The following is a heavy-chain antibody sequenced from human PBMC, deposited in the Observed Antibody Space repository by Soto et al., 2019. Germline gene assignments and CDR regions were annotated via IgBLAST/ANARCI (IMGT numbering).Heavy chain of an antibody. Sequence: TLSLTCTVSGDSISDYFYWSWIRQPAGKGLEWIGRIYTDGTTKYNPSLKSRVTLSLDKSKNQFSLRLSSVTAADTAVYYFAREVRGGFTGIFDQWGRGSRVTVSS. J-gene: IGHJ4*02. CDR2: IYTDGTT. D-gene: IGHD2-15*01. CDR1: GDSISDYFY. CDR3: AREVRGGFTGIFDQ. V-gene: IGHV4-4*07.